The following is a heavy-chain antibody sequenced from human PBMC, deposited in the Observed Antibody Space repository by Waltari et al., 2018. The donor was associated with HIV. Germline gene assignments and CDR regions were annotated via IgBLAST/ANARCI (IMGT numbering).Heavy chain of an antibody. J-gene: IGHJ6*02. Sequence: EVQLVESGGGLIETGGSLRLSCAASGFTVSSNYMSWVRRAPGKGLECGSVIYGGGSRYYADSVKGRFTISRDNSKNTVSLHMNSLRAEDTAVYYCARDPRSSGYYGVDVWGQGTAVTVSS. CDR3: ARDPRSSGYYGVDV. CDR1: GFTVSSNY. CDR2: IYGGGSR. V-gene: IGHV3-53*01. D-gene: IGHD1-26*01.